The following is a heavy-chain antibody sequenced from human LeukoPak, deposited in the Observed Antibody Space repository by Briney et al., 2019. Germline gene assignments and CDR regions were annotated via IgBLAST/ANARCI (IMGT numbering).Heavy chain of an antibody. D-gene: IGHD6-19*01. CDR2: INTGVDRP. V-gene: IGHV3-23*01. CDR3: ARSSGSLDY. J-gene: IGHJ4*02. Sequence: RRSLRPSCAASGFTFSTYAMTWVRQAPGEGLGWVSTINTGVDRPYYTDSVNGRFTISRDNSKNTPYLQMNILRADDPPINYWARSSGSLDYWGQGSPVTDSS. CDR1: GFTFSTYA.